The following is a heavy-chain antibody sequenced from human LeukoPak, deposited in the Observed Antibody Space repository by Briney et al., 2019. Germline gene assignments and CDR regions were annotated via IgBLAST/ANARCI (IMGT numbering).Heavy chain of an antibody. CDR2: IIPIFGTA. Sequence: SVKVSCKASGGTFSSYAISWVQQAPGQGLEWMGGIIPIFGTANYAQKFQGRVTITADESTSTAYMELSSLRSEDTAVYYCARPRLLGGAFDIWGQGTMVTVSS. V-gene: IGHV1-69*13. CDR1: GGTFSSYA. CDR3: ARPRLLGGAFDI. D-gene: IGHD4-23*01. J-gene: IGHJ3*02.